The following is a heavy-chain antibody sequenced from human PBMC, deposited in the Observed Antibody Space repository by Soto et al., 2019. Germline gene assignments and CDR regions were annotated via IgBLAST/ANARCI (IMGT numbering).Heavy chain of an antibody. J-gene: IGHJ3*01. CDR1: GLSFSTSG. CDR2: ISDTGDRT. V-gene: IGHV3-23*01. CDR3: AKYQWLLPDVFNV. D-gene: IGHD3-22*01. Sequence: EVRLLESGGGLVQPGGSLRLSCAASGLSFSTSGMTWVRQAPGKGLEWVSDISDTGDRTYYADSVKGRFTISRDNSKNTLYLQMSSLRAEDTAVYYCAKYQWLLPDVFNVCGQGTMVTVSS.